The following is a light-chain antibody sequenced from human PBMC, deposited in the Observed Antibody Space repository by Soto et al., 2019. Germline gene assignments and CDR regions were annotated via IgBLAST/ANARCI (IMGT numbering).Light chain of an antibody. V-gene: IGKV3-20*01. Sequence: EIVLTQSPGTLSLSPGERATLSCRASQSVSISYLAWYQQKPGQAPRLLIYGASSRATGIPDRFSGSGSGRDFTLTISRLEPEDFAVYYCQQYSSSPLYTFGQGTKLEIK. CDR1: QSVSISY. CDR2: GAS. CDR3: QQYSSSPLYT. J-gene: IGKJ2*01.